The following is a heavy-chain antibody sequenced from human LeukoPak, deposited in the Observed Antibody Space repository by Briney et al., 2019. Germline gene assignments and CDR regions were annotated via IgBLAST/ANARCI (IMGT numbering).Heavy chain of an antibody. CDR1: GGSITGGGYT. CDR2: IYHSGST. CDR3: ARGGASSLPFDF. Sequence: SETLSLTCAVSGGSITGGGYTWSWIRQPPGKGLEWVGDIYHSGSTYYNPSLKSRITISGDRSKNQFSLELSSVIAADTAVYYCARGGASSLPFDFWGQGTLVTVSS. J-gene: IGHJ4*02. V-gene: IGHV4-30-2*01. D-gene: IGHD6-6*01.